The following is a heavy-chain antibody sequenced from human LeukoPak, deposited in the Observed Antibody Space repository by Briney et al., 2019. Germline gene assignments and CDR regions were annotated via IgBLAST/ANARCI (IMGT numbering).Heavy chain of an antibody. V-gene: IGHV6-1*01. CDR2: TYYRSKWYT. Sequence: SQTLSLTCAFSGDSVSSNGATWNWIRQSPSRGLEWLGRTYYRSKWYTDYAVSVKSRITINADTSKNQFSLQLKSVTPEDTAVYYCTRGDSYRTEWIYWGQGTLVTVSS. J-gene: IGHJ4*02. D-gene: IGHD2-21*02. CDR1: GDSVSSNGAT. CDR3: TRGDSYRTEWIY.